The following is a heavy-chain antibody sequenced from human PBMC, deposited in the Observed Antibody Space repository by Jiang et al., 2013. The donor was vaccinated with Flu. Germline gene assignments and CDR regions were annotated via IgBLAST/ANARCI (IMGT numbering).Heavy chain of an antibody. CDR2: IWYDGSNK. D-gene: IGHD2-2*01. CDR3: ARGSPIVVVPANPYSNYPSNYYGMDV. J-gene: IGHJ6*02. V-gene: IGHV3-33*01. Sequence: AVIWYDGSNKYYADSVKGRFTXSRDNSKNTLYLQMNSLRAEDTAVYYCARGSPIVVVPANPYSNYPSNYYGMDVWGQGTTVTVSS.